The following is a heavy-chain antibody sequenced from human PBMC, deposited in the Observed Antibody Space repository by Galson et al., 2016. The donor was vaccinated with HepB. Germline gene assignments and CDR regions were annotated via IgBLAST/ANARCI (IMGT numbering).Heavy chain of an antibody. D-gene: IGHD3-22*01. CDR3: ARDKWDNYYDSSGPDY. J-gene: IGHJ4*02. CDR1: GYTFTAYG. Sequence: VKVSCKASGYTFTAYGIAWVRQAPGQGLEWMGWISPYNGNTNYAQQLQGRITMTTDTSTSTAYMELRSLRSDETAVYYCARDKWDNYYDSSGPDYWGQGTLVTVSS. V-gene: IGHV1-18*04. CDR2: ISPYNGNT.